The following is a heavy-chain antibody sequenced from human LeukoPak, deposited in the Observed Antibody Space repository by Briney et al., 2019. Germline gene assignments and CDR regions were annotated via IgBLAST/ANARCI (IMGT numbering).Heavy chain of an antibody. Sequence: SETLSLTCSVSGDSISSYYWSWIRQPPGKGLEWIGYIYNSGSTNYNPSLKSRVTISADTSKNQFSLRLSSVTAADTAVYHCAGDRNSNRWHKYWGQGTLVTVSS. D-gene: IGHD6-13*01. J-gene: IGHJ4*02. CDR1: GDSISSYY. CDR3: AGDRNSNRWHKY. V-gene: IGHV4-59*08. CDR2: IYNSGST.